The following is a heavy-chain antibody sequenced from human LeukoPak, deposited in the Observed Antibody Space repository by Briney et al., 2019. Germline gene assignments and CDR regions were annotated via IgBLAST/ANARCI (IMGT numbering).Heavy chain of an antibody. V-gene: IGHV3-48*03. CDR3: ARDYGSGSYYNVFFDY. Sequence: GGSLRLSCAASGFTFSSYEMNWVRQAPGKGLEWVSYISSSGSTIYYADSVKGRFTISRDNAKNSLYLQMNSLRAEDTAVYYCARDYGSGSYYNVFFDYWGQGTLVPSPQ. CDR2: ISSSGSTI. CDR1: GFTFSSYE. J-gene: IGHJ4*02. D-gene: IGHD3-10*01.